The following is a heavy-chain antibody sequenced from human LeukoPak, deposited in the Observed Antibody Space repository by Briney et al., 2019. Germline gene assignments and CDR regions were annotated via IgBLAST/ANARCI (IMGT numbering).Heavy chain of an antibody. Sequence: GGSLRLSCAASGFTFSSYGMHWVRQAPGKGLEWVAVIWYDGSNKYYADSVKGRFTISRDNPKNTLYLQMNSLRAEDTAVYYCAKDASSGWYATFDYWGQGTLVTVSS. CDR3: AKDASSGWYATFDY. J-gene: IGHJ4*02. CDR1: GFTFSSYG. D-gene: IGHD6-19*01. V-gene: IGHV3-33*06. CDR2: IWYDGSNK.